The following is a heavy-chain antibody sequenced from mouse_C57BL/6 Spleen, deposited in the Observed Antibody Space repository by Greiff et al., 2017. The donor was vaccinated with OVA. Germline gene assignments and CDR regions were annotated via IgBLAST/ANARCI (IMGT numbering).Heavy chain of an antibody. V-gene: IGHV1-50*01. CDR3: ARSDYDAYFDY. J-gene: IGHJ2*01. Sequence: VQLQQPGAELVKPGASVKLSCKASGYTFTSYWMQWVKQRPGQGLEWIGEIDPSDSCTNYNQKFKGKATLTVDTSSSTAYMQLSSLTSEYSAVEYCARSDYDAYFDYWGQGTTLTVSS. D-gene: IGHD2-4*01. CDR1: GYTFTSYW. CDR2: IDPSDSCT.